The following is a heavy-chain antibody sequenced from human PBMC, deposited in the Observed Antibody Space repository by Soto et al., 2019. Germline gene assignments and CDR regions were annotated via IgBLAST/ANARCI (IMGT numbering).Heavy chain of an antibody. CDR2: IIPISETT. V-gene: IGHV1-69*01. CDR3: ARSQGSSTSLEIYYYYHYGMDV. Sequence: QVKLVQSVAEVKKPGSSVKVSCKASGGTFSSYAISWVRQAPGQGLEWMGGIIPISETTNYAQKFQGRVTITADESKSTAYMELSSLRSEDTAVYYCARSQGSSTSLEIYYYYHYGMDVWGQGTTVTVSS. J-gene: IGHJ6*02. D-gene: IGHD2-2*01. CDR1: GGTFSSYA.